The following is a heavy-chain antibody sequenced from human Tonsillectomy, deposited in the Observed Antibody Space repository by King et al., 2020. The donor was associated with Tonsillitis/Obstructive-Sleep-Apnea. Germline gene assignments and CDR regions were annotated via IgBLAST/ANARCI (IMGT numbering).Heavy chain of an antibody. CDR2: VYHSGST. J-gene: IGHJ6*03. CDR3: ARTTDYYDYMDV. V-gene: IGHV4-4*02. Sequence: VQLQESGPGLVKPSGTLSLTCAVSGDSFSTTYWWTWIRQPPGKALEWLGEVYHSGSTNDNPSLKSRVTVSLDKSKNQFFLRLNSVTAADTAVYYCARTTDYYDYMDVWGKGTTVTVSS. CDR1: GDSFSTTYW. D-gene: IGHD1-14*01.